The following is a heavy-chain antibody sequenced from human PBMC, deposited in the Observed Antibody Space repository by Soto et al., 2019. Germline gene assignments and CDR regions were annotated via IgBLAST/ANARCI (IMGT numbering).Heavy chain of an antibody. V-gene: IGHV2-5*02. CDR2: IYWDDDK. Sequence: QITLKESGPTLVKPTQTLTLTCTFSGFSLSTSGVGVGWIRQPPGKALEWLALIYWDDDKRYSPSLKSRLTITKDTSKNQVVLTMTNMDPVDTATYYCAHRHVGGEYRYGPRPHPDAFDIWGQGTMVTVSS. D-gene: IGHD5-18*01. J-gene: IGHJ3*02. CDR1: GFSLSTSGVG. CDR3: AHRHVGGEYRYGPRPHPDAFDI.